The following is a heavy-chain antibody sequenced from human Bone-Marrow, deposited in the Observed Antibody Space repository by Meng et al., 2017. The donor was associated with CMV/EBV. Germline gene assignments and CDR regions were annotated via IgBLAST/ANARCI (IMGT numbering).Heavy chain of an antibody. D-gene: IGHD2-2*02. J-gene: IGHJ4*02. CDR2: INHSGST. Sequence: SETLSLTCAVYGGSFSGYYWSWIRQPPGKGLEWIGEINHSGSTNYNPSLKSRATISVDTSKNQSSLKLSPVTAAETAVYYCARSRPLGYGGSTSYYKAYDFDDWGQGTLVTVSS. V-gene: IGHV4-34*01. CDR1: GGSFSGYY. CDR3: ARSRPLGYGGSTSYYKAYDFDD.